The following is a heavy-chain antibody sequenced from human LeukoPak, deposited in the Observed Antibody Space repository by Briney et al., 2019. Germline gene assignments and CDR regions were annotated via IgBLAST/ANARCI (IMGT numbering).Heavy chain of an antibody. CDR3: ARDPLSSGTPFDY. J-gene: IGHJ4*02. Sequence: GRSLRLSCAASGFTFSSYGMHWVRQAPGKGLEWVAVIWYDGSNKYYADSVKGRFTISRDNSKNTLYLQMNSLRDEDTAVYYCARDPLSSGTPFDYWGQGTLVTVSS. V-gene: IGHV3-33*01. D-gene: IGHD6-19*01. CDR1: GFTFSSYG. CDR2: IWYDGSNK.